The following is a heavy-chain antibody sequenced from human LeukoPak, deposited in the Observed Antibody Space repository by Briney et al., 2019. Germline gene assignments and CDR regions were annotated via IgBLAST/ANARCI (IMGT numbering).Heavy chain of an antibody. D-gene: IGHD3-16*02. CDR3: ARGNSFSYPD. CDR1: GSTFTSFW. Sequence: PGGSLRLSCAASGSTFTSFWMHWVRQAPGQGLVWVSRINNDGSGTSYADSVKGRFTISRDNAKNTLFLQMNSLRAEDTAVYYCARGNSFSYPDWGQGTLVTVSS. J-gene: IGHJ4*02. V-gene: IGHV3-74*01. CDR2: INNDGSGT.